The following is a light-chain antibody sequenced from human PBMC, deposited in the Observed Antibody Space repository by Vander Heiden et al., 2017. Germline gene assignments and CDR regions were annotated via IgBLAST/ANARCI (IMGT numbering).Light chain of an antibody. J-gene: IGKJ1*01. Sequence: DIVMTQSPDSLAVSLGERATINCKSSQSVLYSSNNKNYLAWYQQKPGQSPKLLISWASTRESWVPDRFSGSGSGTDFTLTISSLQSEDVAVYYCQQYYSGLWTFGQGTKVEIK. CDR1: QSVLYSSNNKNY. CDR2: WAS. V-gene: IGKV4-1*01. CDR3: QQYYSGLWT.